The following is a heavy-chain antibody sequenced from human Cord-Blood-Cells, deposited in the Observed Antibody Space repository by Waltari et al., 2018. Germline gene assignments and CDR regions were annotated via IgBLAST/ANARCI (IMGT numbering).Heavy chain of an antibody. CDR2: TYYRSKWYN. CDR3: ARDMSNTLYCSGGSCYSAMGY. CDR1: GDSVSSNSAA. V-gene: IGHV6-1*01. D-gene: IGHD2-15*01. J-gene: IGHJ4*02. Sequence: QVQLQQSGPGLVKPSQTLSLTCAISGDSVSSNSAAWNWIRQSPSRGLEWLGRTYYRSKWYNDYAVSVKSRITINPDTSNNQFSLQLNSVTPEDTAVYYCARDMSNTLYCSGGSCYSAMGYWGQGTLVTVSS.